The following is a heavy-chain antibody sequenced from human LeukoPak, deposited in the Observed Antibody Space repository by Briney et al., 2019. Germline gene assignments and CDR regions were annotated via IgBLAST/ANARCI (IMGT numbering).Heavy chain of an antibody. D-gene: IGHD5-24*01. CDR3: ARDFGRDGTHMDV. V-gene: IGHV3-64*04. J-gene: IGHJ6*02. CDR2: ISSNGGST. Sequence: PGGSLRLSCSASGFTFSSYAMHWVRQAPGKGLEYVSAISSNGGSTYYADSVKVRFTISRDNSKNTLYLQMNSLRADDAAVYYCARDFGRDGTHMDVWGQGTTVTVS. CDR1: GFTFSSYA.